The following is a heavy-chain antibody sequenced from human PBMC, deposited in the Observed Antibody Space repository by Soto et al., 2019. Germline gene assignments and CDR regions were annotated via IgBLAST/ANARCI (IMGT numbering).Heavy chain of an antibody. CDR3: TTGVGAIPYYYYGMDV. Sequence: EVQLVESGGGLVKPGGSLRLSCAASGFTFSNAWMSWVRQAPGKGLEWVGRIKSKTDGGTTDYAAPVKGRFTISRDDSKNTLYLQTNSLKTEDTAVYYCTTGVGAIPYYYYGMDVWGQGTTVTVSS. D-gene: IGHD1-26*01. CDR2: IKSKTDGGTT. V-gene: IGHV3-15*01. J-gene: IGHJ6*02. CDR1: GFTFSNAW.